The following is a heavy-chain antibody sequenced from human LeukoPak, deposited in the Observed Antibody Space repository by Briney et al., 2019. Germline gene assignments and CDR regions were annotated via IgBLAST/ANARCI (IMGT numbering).Heavy chain of an antibody. V-gene: IGHV3-23*01. CDR3: AKELRVGTSFDI. CDR1: GLIFNSYV. Sequence: PGGSLRLPCAASGLIFNSYVMNWVRQAPGKGLEWFSTISGTGSDTYYTDSVKGRFTISRDNSKNTLYLQMNSLRVEDMAMYYCAKELRVGTSFDIWGEGTLVTVSS. J-gene: IGHJ3*02. D-gene: IGHD3-16*01. CDR2: ISGTGSDT.